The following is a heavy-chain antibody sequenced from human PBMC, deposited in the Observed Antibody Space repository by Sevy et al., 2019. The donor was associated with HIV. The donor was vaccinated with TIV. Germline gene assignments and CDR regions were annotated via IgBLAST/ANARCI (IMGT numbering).Heavy chain of an antibody. CDR2: ISRSSSYI. Sequence: GGSLRLSCAGSGFTLNSHIMNWVRQAPGKGLEWVSSISRSSSYIYYGDSVKGRFTISRDNAKSSLFLQMNSLRAEDTAIYFCARVKDYGDYGAFDIWGQGTMVTVSS. CDR1: GFTLNSHI. CDR3: ARVKDYGDYGAFDI. V-gene: IGHV3-21*01. D-gene: IGHD4-17*01. J-gene: IGHJ3*02.